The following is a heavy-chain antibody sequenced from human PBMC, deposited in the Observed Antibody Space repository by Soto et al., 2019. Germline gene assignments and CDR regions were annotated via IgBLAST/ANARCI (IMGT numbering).Heavy chain of an antibody. V-gene: IGHV3-30*18. D-gene: IGHD6-19*01. Sequence: VQLVESGGGVVQPGRSLRLSCAASGFTFSDYAMHWVIQAPGKGLEWVAVVSHDGRNTHYADSVKSRFTISRDSSKNTVSLEITSLRTEDTAVYYCAKGGRQWLVTSDFNYWGQGALVTVSS. CDR2: VSHDGRNT. CDR3: AKGGRQWLVTSDFNY. CDR1: GFTFSDYA. J-gene: IGHJ4*02.